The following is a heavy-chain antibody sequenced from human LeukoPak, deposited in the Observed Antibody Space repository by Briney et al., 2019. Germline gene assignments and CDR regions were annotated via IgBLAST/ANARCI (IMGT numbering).Heavy chain of an antibody. CDR1: GGSISSYY. CDR2: IHFSGST. Sequence: SETLSLTCTVSGGSISSYYWSWIRQPPGKGLEWIGDIHFSGSTNYNPSLKSRVTISADTSKNQFSLKLSSVTAADTAVYYCARDGARSYSSSWPPVWGKGTTVTVSS. D-gene: IGHD6-13*01. CDR3: ARDGARSYSSSWPPV. V-gene: IGHV4-59*12. J-gene: IGHJ6*04.